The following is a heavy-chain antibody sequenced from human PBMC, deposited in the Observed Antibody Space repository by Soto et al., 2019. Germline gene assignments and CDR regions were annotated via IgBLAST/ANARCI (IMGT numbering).Heavy chain of an antibody. Sequence: GASVKVSCKASGYTFTSYYMHWVRQAPGQGLERKGKINPSGGSTSYAQKFQGRVTMTRDTSTSTVYMELSSLRSEDTAAYYCARGGGDIVVVVAAALLPTGYWGQGQWSPSPQ. D-gene: IGHD2-15*01. V-gene: IGHV1-46*03. CDR2: INPSGGST. CDR1: GYTFTSYY. CDR3: ARGGGDIVVVVAAALLPTGY. J-gene: IGHJ4*02.